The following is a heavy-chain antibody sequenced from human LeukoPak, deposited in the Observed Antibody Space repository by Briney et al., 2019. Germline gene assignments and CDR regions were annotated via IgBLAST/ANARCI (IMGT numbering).Heavy chain of an antibody. CDR2: INHNGNVN. CDR1: GFTFSSYW. J-gene: IGHJ6*02. D-gene: IGHD3-16*01. V-gene: IGHV3-7*03. CDR3: ARGGGLDV. Sequence: GGSLRLSCAASGFTFSSYWMNWARRAPGKGLEWVASINHNGNVNYYVDSVKGRFTISRDNAKNSLYLQMSNLRAEDTAVYFCARGGGLDVWGQGATVTVSS.